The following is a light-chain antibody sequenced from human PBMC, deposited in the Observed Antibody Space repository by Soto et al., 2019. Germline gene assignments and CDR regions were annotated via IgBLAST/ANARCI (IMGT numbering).Light chain of an antibody. CDR2: GAS. J-gene: IGKJ2*01. Sequence: IVLPQSPGTLSLSPGESAPLSCRASQSVSSSYLVWYQQKAGQAPRLLIYGASSRATGIPDGFSGSGSGTDFTLTISRLEPEDFAVYYCQQYGNSLYTFGQGTKVDIK. V-gene: IGKV3-20*01. CDR3: QQYGNSLYT. CDR1: QSVSSSY.